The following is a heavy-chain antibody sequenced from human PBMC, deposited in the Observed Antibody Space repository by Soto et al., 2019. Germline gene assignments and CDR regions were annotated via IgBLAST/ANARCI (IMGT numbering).Heavy chain of an antibody. CDR2: ISSSSSTI. CDR3: ARERAVGIAVALNWFDP. Sequence: EVQLVESGGGLVQPGGSLRLSCAASGFTFSSYSMNWVRQAPGKGLEWVSYISSSSSTIYYADSVKGRFTISRDNAKNSLYLQMNSLRDEATAVYYCARERAVGIAVALNWFDPWGQGTLVNVSS. CDR1: GFTFSSYS. V-gene: IGHV3-48*02. D-gene: IGHD6-19*01. J-gene: IGHJ5*02.